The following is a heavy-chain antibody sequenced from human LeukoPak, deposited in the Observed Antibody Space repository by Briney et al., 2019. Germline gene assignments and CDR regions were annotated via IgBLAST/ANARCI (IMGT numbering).Heavy chain of an antibody. D-gene: IGHD1-26*01. CDR2: IYTSGST. V-gene: IGHV4-4*09. Sequence: SETLSLTCTVSGGSISSYYWSWIRQPPGKGLEWIGYIYTSGSTNYNPSLKSRVTISVDTSKNQFSLKLSSVTAADTAVYYCAREVSGSYGYFDYWGQGTLVTVSS. J-gene: IGHJ4*02. CDR3: AREVSGSYGYFDY. CDR1: GGSISSYY.